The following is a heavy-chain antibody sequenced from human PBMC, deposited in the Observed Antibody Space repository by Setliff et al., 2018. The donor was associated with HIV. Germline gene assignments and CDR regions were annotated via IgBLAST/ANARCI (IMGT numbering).Heavy chain of an antibody. CDR3: AGRADSGYDLGY. J-gene: IGHJ4*02. CDR2: INGGGAT. CDR1: GGSFTDHY. V-gene: IGHV4-34*10. D-gene: IGHD5-12*01. Sequence: PSETLSLTCAVYGGSFTDHYWNWIRQAPGKGLEWIGEINGGGATTYNPSLKRRLTMSVDKSKNHFSLKLSSVTAADTAVYYCAGRADSGYDLGYWGQGTLVTVSS.